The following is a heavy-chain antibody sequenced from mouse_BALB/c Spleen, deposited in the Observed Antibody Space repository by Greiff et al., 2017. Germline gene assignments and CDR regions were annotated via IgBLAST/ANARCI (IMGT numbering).Heavy chain of an antibody. J-gene: IGHJ3*01. D-gene: IGHD4-1*01. Sequence: EVKLMESGGGLVQPGGSLRLSCATSGFTFTDYYMSWVRQPPGKALEWLGFIRNKANGYTTEYSASVKGRFTISRDNSQSILYLQMNTLRAEDSATYYCARDLTGTIAYWGQGTLVTVSA. V-gene: IGHV7-3*02. CDR1: GFTFTDYY. CDR3: ARDLTGTIAY. CDR2: IRNKANGYTT.